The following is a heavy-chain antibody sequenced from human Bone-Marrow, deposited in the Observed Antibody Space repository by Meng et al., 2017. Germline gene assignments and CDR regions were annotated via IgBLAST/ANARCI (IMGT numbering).Heavy chain of an antibody. Sequence: QVQLQESGPGLVKPSQTLSLNCTVSGGSISSGDYYWSWIRQPPGKGLEWIGYIYYSGSTYYNPSLKSRVTISVDTSKNQFSLKLSSVTAADTAVYYCASSMTTVTAEIDYWGQGTLVTVSS. V-gene: IGHV4-30-4*01. D-gene: IGHD4-17*01. CDR2: IYYSGST. CDR1: GGSISSGDYY. J-gene: IGHJ4*02. CDR3: ASSMTTVTAEIDY.